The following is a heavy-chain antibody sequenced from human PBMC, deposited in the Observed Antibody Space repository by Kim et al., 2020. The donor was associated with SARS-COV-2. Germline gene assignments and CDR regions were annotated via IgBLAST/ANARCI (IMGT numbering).Heavy chain of an antibody. V-gene: IGHV4-59*13. CDR2: IYYSGST. CDR1: GGSISSYY. CDR3: ASDWGDYGDPAGDYYYGMDV. Sequence: SETLSLTCTVSGGSISSYYWSWIRQPPGKGLEWIGYIYYSGSTNYNPSLKSRVTISVDTSKNQFSLKLSSVTAADTAVYYCASDWGDYGDPAGDYYYGMDVWGQGTTVTVSS. J-gene: IGHJ6*02. D-gene: IGHD4-17*01.